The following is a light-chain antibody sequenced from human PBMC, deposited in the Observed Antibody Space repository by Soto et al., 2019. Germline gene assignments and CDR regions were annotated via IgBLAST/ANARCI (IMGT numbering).Light chain of an antibody. J-gene: IGKJ1*01. CDR3: QQYSSSPRT. V-gene: IGKV3-20*01. Sequence: EIVLTPSPDTLSLSPGERATLSCRASQNVKSNYLAWYQQKPGQAPRLLIHAASSRAPGIPDRFSGSGSGTDFTLTISRLEPEDFAVFYCQQYSSSPRTFGQGTKVDIK. CDR2: AAS. CDR1: QNVKSNY.